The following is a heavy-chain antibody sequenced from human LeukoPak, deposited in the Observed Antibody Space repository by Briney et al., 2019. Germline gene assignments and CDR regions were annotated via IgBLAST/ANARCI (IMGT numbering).Heavy chain of an antibody. CDR3: ARVDYTMVPYYFYY. J-gene: IGHJ4*02. CDR2: ISSSSSAI. V-gene: IGHV3-48*01. D-gene: IGHD3-10*01. CDR1: GFTFSSYS. Sequence: GGSLRLSCAASGFTFSSYSMNWVRQAPGKGLEWVSYISSSSSAIYYADSVKGRFTISRDNAKNSLYLQMISLRAEDTAVYYCARVDYTMVPYYFYYWGQGTLVTVSS.